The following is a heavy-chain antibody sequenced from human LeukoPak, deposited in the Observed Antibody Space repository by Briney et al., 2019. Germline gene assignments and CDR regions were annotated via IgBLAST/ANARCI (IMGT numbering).Heavy chain of an antibody. Sequence: SETLSLTFAVSGDSISSSNWWSWVRQPPGKGLEWIGDIYHSGSTNYNPSLKSRVTISVDKSKNLFSLNLSSVTAADTAVYYCARQPGYYDILTGYSPSWGYFDYWGQGTLVTVSS. V-gene: IGHV4-4*02. D-gene: IGHD3-9*01. J-gene: IGHJ4*02. CDR2: IYHSGST. CDR3: ARQPGYYDILTGYSPSWGYFDY. CDR1: GDSISSSNW.